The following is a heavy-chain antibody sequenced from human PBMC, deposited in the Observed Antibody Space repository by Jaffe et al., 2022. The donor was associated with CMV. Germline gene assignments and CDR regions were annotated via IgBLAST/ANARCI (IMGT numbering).Heavy chain of an antibody. CDR1: GFTFSSYA. Sequence: EVQLLESGGGLVQPGGSLRLSCAASGFTFSSYAMSWVRQAPGKGLEWVSAISGSGGSTYYADSVKGRFTISRDNSKNTLYLQMNSLRAEDTAVYYCAKENYYDSSGYHDAFDIWGQGTMVTVSS. CDR2: ISGSGGST. V-gene: IGHV3-23*01. CDR3: AKENYYDSSGYHDAFDI. J-gene: IGHJ3*02. D-gene: IGHD3-22*01.